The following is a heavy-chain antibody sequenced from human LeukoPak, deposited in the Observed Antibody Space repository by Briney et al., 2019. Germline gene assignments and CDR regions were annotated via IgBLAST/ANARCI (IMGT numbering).Heavy chain of an antibody. CDR2: IYNSGIT. CDR1: GRSISSYY. CDR3: ARGHDYYGSGRQSWFDP. V-gene: IGHV4-59*01. D-gene: IGHD3-10*01. J-gene: IGHJ5*02. Sequence: SETLSLTCAVSGRSISSYYWTWIRQPPGKGLEWIGYIYNSGITNYNPSLKSRVTISADTSKNQFSLKLSSVTAADTAIYYCARGHDYYGSGRQSWFDPWGQGTLVTVSS.